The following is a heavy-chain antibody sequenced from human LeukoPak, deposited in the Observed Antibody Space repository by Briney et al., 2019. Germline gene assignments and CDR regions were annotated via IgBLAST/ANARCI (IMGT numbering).Heavy chain of an antibody. J-gene: IGHJ3*01. V-gene: IGHV3-53*01. D-gene: IGHD3-10*01. CDR2: IYRGGRT. Sequence: GGPLRLSCAASGFTVSSNYMSWVRQAPGKGLEGVSVIYRGGRTYYADSVTGRFTISRDNSKNTLYLQMTSLKAEDTPVYYCARILLWFGSLNGAFDLWGQGTMVTVSS. CDR3: ARILLWFGSLNGAFDL. CDR1: GFTVSSNY.